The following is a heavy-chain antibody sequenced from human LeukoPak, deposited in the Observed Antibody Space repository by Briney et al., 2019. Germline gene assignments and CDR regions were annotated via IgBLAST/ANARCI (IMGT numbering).Heavy chain of an antibody. J-gene: IGHJ4*02. CDR3: ARARRSIAAPPGSYYFDY. CDR1: GFTFSTYT. D-gene: IGHD6-6*01. V-gene: IGHV3-48*01. CDR2: ITGSSSTI. Sequence: GGSLRLSCAASGFTFSTYTMNRVRQAPGKGLEWVSSITGSSSTIYYADSVKGRFTISRDNAKNSLYPQMNSLRAEDTAVYYCARARRSIAAPPGSYYFDYWGQGTLVTVSS.